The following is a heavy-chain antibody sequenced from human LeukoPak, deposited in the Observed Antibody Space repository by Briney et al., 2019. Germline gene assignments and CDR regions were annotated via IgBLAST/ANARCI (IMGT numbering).Heavy chain of an antibody. Sequence: PSETLSLTCTVSGGSISSHYWSWIRQPPGKGLEWIGYIYYSGSTNYNPSLKSRVTISVDTSKNQFSLKLSPVTAADTAVYYCAREACSGGSCYLYFDYWGQGTLVTVSS. J-gene: IGHJ4*02. CDR1: GGSISSHY. CDR3: AREACSGGSCYLYFDY. D-gene: IGHD2-15*01. V-gene: IGHV4-59*11. CDR2: IYYSGST.